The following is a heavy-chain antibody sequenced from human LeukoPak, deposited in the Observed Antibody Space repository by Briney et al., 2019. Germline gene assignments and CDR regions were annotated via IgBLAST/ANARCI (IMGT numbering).Heavy chain of an antibody. J-gene: IGHJ4*02. V-gene: IGHV3-7*01. CDR3: ASSRLPGY. CDR1: AFTFSSYW. Sequence: GGSLRLSCAASAFTFSSYWMNWVRQAPGKGLEWVAYIKEDGSVKSYADSMKGRFTISRDNAKNSLYLQMNSLRAEDTAVYYCASSRLPGYWGQGTLVTVSS. CDR2: IKEDGSVK.